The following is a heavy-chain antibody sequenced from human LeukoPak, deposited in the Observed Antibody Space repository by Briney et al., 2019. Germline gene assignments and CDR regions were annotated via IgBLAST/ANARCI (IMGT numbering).Heavy chain of an antibody. CDR3: ARDAGFGEYDF. CDR1: GFTFSTYI. V-gene: IGHV3-30-3*01. J-gene: IGHJ4*02. D-gene: IGHD3-10*01. CDR2: IAYDGSEK. Sequence: PGGSLRLSCAASGFTFSTYIMHWVRQAPGKGLEWVTDIAYDGSEKYYADSVKGRFTISRDNSKNTLYLQMNSLRAEDTAVYYCARDAGFGEYDFWGQGTLVTVSS.